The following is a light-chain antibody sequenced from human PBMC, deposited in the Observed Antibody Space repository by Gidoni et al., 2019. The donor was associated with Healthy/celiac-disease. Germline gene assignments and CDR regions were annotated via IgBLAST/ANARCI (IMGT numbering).Light chain of an antibody. CDR3: QQYGSSSYT. V-gene: IGKV3-20*01. CDR1: QSVSSSY. Sequence: EIVLTQSPGTLSLSPGERDTLSCRASQSVSSSYLAWYQQKPGQAPRLLIYGASSRATGIPDRFSGSGSGTDFTLTISRLEPEDCAVYYCQQYGSSSYTFGQGTKLEIK. J-gene: IGKJ2*01. CDR2: GAS.